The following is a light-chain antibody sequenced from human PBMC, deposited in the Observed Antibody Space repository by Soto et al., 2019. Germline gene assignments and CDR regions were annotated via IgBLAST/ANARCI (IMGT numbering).Light chain of an antibody. CDR3: QQSSNWPPEIT. CDR1: QSINTY. Sequence: EIVLTQSPGTLSLSPGERATLSCRASQSINTYLGWYQQKPGQAPRLLIYDASSRATGVPDRFSGSGSGTDFILTISSLEPEDFAVYYCQQSSNWPPEITFGQGTRLEIK. CDR2: DAS. V-gene: IGKV3-11*01. J-gene: IGKJ5*01.